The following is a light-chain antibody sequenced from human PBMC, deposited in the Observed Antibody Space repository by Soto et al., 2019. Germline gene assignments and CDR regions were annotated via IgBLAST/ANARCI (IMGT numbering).Light chain of an antibody. J-gene: IGLJ1*01. V-gene: IGLV2-8*01. CDR2: EVS. Sequence: QSVLTQPPSASGSPGQSVTISCTGTSSDVGGYNYVSWYQQHPGKAPKLMIYEVSTRPSGVPDRFSGSKSGNTASLTVSGLQADDEADYYCSSYAGSNNFGYVFGSGTKVTVL. CDR1: SSDVGGYNY. CDR3: SSYAGSNNFGYV.